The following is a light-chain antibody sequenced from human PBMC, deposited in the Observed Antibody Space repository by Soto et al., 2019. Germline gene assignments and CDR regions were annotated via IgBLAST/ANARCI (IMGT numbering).Light chain of an antibody. V-gene: IGLV2-14*01. CDR1: SSDVGGYNY. CDR3: SSYTSSSTWA. J-gene: IGLJ3*02. CDR2: EVT. Sequence: QSALTQPASVSGSPGQSITISCTGTSSDVGGYNYVSWYQQHPGKAPKVMIYEVTNRPSGVSSRFSGSKSGNTASLTISRLQAEDEADYYCSSYTSSSTWAFGGGTKLTVL.